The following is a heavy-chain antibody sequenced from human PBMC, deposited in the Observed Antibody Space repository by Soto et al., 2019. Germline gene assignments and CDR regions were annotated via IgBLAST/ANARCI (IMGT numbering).Heavy chain of an antibody. Sequence: QVQLVQSGAEVKKPGASVTVSCKASGYTFTTYGISWVRQAPGQGLEGMGWISTKNSDTVYAQTLQGRLTLTTDTSTNAAYMELRSLTSDDTAVYFCARVYGLNSNGWSDYWGQGTLVTVSS. CDR3: ARVYGLNSNGWSDY. CDR2: ISTKNSDT. V-gene: IGHV1-18*01. D-gene: IGHD6-13*01. CDR1: GYTFTTYG. J-gene: IGHJ4*02.